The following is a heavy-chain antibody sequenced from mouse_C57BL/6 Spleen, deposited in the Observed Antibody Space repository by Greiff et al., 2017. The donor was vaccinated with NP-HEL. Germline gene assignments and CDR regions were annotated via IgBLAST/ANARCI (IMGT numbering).Heavy chain of an antibody. Sequence: LVESGGGLVQPGGFLSLPRAASGFTFTEYYMSRGRQRPGKAPEWLGFIRNKANGYTTEYSTSVKGRFTISRDNSQSILYLQMNALRGEDSATYYCARYYGSSHWYFDVWGTGTTVTVSS. CDR2: IRNKANGYTT. V-gene: IGHV7-3*01. D-gene: IGHD1-1*01. J-gene: IGHJ1*03. CDR3: ARYYGSSHWYFDV. CDR1: GFTFTEYY.